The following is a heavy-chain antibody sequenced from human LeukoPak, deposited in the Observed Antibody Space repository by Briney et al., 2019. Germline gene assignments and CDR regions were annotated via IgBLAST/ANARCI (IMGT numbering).Heavy chain of an antibody. Sequence: ASVKVSCKAPGYTFTSYGISWVRQAPGQGLEWMGWISAYNGNTNYAQKLQGRVTMTTDTSTSTAYMELRSLRSDDTAVYYCARGVVVVPAAMPASGNWFDPWGQGTLVTVSS. CDR2: ISAYNGNT. CDR1: GYTFTSYG. D-gene: IGHD2-2*01. J-gene: IGHJ5*02. V-gene: IGHV1-18*01. CDR3: ARGVVVVPAAMPASGNWFDP.